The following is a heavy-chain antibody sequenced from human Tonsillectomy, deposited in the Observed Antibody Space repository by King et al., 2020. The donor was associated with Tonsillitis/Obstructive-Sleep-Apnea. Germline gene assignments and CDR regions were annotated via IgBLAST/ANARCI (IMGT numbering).Heavy chain of an antibody. Sequence: VQLVESGGGVVQPGRSLRLSCAVSGFSFSNSGMHWVRQAPDKGLEWVAVISYDGSYKHSADSVKGRFTISRDNSKNTLYLQMNSLRPDDTAVYYCAKSGPAVFWSGYFQSYFYYAMDVWGQGTTVTISS. D-gene: IGHD3-3*01. J-gene: IGHJ6*02. V-gene: IGHV3-30*18. CDR3: AKSGPAVFWSGYFQSYFYYAMDV. CDR2: ISYDGSYK. CDR1: GFSFSNSG.